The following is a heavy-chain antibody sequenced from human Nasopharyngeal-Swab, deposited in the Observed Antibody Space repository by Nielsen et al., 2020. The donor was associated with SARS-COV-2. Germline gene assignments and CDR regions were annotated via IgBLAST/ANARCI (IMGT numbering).Heavy chain of an antibody. D-gene: IGHD1-7*01. CDR3: ARRLELRYFDY. CDR1: GYSFSSYC. J-gene: IGHJ4*02. Sequence: GGSLRLSCGGSGYSFSSYCIGCVRHMPGKGLEWMGVIYPGDSDTRYSPSFQGQVTISVDKSITTAYLQWSSLKASDTAMYYCARRLELRYFDYWGQGTLVTVSS. V-gene: IGHV5-51*01. CDR2: IYPGDSDT.